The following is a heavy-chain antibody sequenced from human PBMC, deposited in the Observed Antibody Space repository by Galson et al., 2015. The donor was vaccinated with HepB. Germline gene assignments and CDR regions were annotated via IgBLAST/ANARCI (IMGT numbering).Heavy chain of an antibody. D-gene: IGHD2-2*01. CDR3: ARTYCSSSRCHLIDY. CDR1: GDSITSSNW. Sequence: SETLSLTCAVSGDSITSSNWWSWVRQPPGKGLEWIGEIYQSGSTNYNPSLKSRATISVDKSRNQFSLSLTSVTAADTAVYYCARTYCSSSRCHLIDYWGQGALVTVSS. V-gene: IGHV4-4*02. J-gene: IGHJ4*02. CDR2: IYQSGST.